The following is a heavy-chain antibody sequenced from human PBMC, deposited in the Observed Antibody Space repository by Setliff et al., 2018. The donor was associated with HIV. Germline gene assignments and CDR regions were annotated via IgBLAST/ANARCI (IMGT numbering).Heavy chain of an antibody. V-gene: IGHV1-69*13. Sequence: SVKVSCKASGDNFNSHSISWVRQAPGQGLEWMGGIVPIFGTPNYAQKFKGRLTITADESTGTVYMELSSLRSEDTAVYFCARDSRDIVVVIAPEPEPYYYYGMDVWGEGTTVTV. J-gene: IGHJ6*02. CDR2: IVPIFGTP. CDR3: ARDSRDIVVVIAPEPEPYYYYGMDV. D-gene: IGHD2-15*01. CDR1: GDNFNSHS.